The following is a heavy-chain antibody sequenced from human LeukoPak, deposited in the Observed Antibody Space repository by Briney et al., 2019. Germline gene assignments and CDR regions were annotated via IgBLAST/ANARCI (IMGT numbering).Heavy chain of an antibody. CDR1: GGSISSSSYY. Sequence: SETLSLTCTVSGGSISSSSYYWGWIRQPPGKGLEWIGNIYKSGSTYYNSSLKGRVTISVDTSKNQCSLKLSSVTAADTAVYYCARRGGSGRSFDYWGQGTLVTVSS. D-gene: IGHD3-10*01. V-gene: IGHV4-39*01. CDR3: ARRGGSGRSFDY. CDR2: IYKSGST. J-gene: IGHJ4*02.